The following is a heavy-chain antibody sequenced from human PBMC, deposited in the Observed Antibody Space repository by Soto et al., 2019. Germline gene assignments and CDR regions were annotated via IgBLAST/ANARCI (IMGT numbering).Heavy chain of an antibody. CDR2: IYYSGST. D-gene: IGHD3-16*02. CDR3: ARDRMLTSGGVISYYYGMGV. CDR1: GGSISSGGYY. V-gene: IGHV4-31*03. Sequence: PYETLSLTCTVSGGSISSGGYYWSSIRHHPGKGQEWIGYIYYSGSTYYNPSLKSRVTISVDTSKNQFSLKLRSVNAAEPAVYYCARDRMLTSGGVISYYYGMGVWRQLTTVTFYS. J-gene: IGHJ6*02.